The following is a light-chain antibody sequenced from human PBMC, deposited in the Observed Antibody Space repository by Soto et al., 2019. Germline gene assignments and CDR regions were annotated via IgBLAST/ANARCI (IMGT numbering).Light chain of an antibody. CDR1: SSDVGNYDL. V-gene: IGLV2-23*01. CDR2: EDT. J-gene: IGLJ3*02. Sequence: QSALTQPASVSGSPGQSITISCTGTSSDVGNYDLVSWYQQHPGEAPKLMIYEDTKRPSGVSYRFSGSKSGNTASLTISGLQPEDEAEYHCCSYAVSSTGVFGGGTKLTVL. CDR3: CSYAVSSTGV.